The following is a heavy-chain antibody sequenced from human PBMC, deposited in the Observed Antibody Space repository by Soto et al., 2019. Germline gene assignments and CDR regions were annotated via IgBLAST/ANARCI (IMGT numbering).Heavy chain of an antibody. V-gene: IGHV3-30-3*01. CDR1: GFTFSDYA. D-gene: IGHD2-15*01. J-gene: IGHJ6*03. Sequence: PGGSLRLSCAASGFTFSDYAMHWVRQAPGKGLEWVALISYDGSNKYYADSVKGRFTISRDNAKNSLYLQMNSLRAEDTAVYYCARENDQDIVVVVAATPIPSDGYYYYYYMDVWGKGTTVTVSS. CDR2: ISYDGSNK. CDR3: ARENDQDIVVVVAATPIPSDGYYYYYYMDV.